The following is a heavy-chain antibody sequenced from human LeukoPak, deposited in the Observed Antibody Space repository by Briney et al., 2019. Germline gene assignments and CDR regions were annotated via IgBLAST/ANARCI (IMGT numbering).Heavy chain of an antibody. V-gene: IGHV4-39*01. D-gene: IGHD6-6*01. J-gene: IGHJ4*02. Sequence: SETLSLTCTVSGGSISSSSYYWGWIRQPPGKGLEWIGSIYYSGSTYYNPSLKSRVTISVDTSKNQFSLKLSSVTAADTTVYYCARRYSSSSPPDYWGQGTLVTVSS. CDR3: ARRYSSSSPPDY. CDR1: GGSISSSSYY. CDR2: IYYSGST.